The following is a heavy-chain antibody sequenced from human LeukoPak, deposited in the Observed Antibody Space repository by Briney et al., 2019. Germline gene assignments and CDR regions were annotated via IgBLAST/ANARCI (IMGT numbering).Heavy chain of an antibody. CDR2: MNPNSGNT. CDR3: ARALSWTTESYYYMDV. V-gene: IGHV1-8*01. CDR1: GYTFTSYD. D-gene: IGHD3/OR15-3a*01. J-gene: IGHJ6*03. Sequence: ASVKVSCKASGYTFTSYDINWARQATGQGLDWMGWMNPNSGNTGYAQKFQGRVTMTKNTSITTAYMDLSSLTSEDTAVYYCARALSWTTESYYYMDVWGKGTTVTVSS.